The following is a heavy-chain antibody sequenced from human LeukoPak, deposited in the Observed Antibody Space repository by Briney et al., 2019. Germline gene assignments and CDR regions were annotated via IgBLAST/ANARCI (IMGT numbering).Heavy chain of an antibody. CDR3: AKGYYDYVWGSYYFGY. Sequence: GGSLRLSCAASGFTLSSYAMSWVRQAPGKGLEWVSAISGSGGSTYYADSVKGRFTISRDNSRDTLYLQMNSLRAEDTAVYYCAKGYYDYVWGSYYFGYWGQGTLVTVSS. D-gene: IGHD3-16*01. CDR2: ISGSGGST. J-gene: IGHJ4*02. CDR1: GFTLSSYA. V-gene: IGHV3-23*01.